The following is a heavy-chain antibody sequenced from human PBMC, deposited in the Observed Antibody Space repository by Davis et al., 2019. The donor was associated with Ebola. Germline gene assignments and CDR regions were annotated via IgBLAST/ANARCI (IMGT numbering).Heavy chain of an antibody. Sequence: ASVKVSCKTSGDTVISYGLNWVRQAPGQGLEWMGWINLNTGDPTYAQGFTGRFVFSLDTSVSTAYLQIDSLKAEDTAVYYCARGSDSSGYFVYWGQGTLVTVSS. J-gene: IGHJ4*02. V-gene: IGHV7-4-1*01. CDR2: INLNTGDP. D-gene: IGHD3-22*01. CDR3: ARGSDSSGYFVY. CDR1: GDTVISYG.